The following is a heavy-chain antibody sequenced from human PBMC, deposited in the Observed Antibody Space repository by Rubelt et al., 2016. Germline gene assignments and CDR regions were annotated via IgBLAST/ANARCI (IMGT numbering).Heavy chain of an antibody. D-gene: IGHD3-16*01. CDR2: IYYSGST. Sequence: QVQLQESGPRLVKPSETLSLTCTVSGGSISSYYWSWIRQPPGKGLEWIGYIYYSGSTNYNPSLKSRVTISVDTSKNPVSLRVGSVTASDTAVYYCAISSPGLWGRASFDYWGQGTLVTVSS. CDR1: GGSISSYY. V-gene: IGHV4-59*08. J-gene: IGHJ4*02. CDR3: AISSPGLWGRASFDY.